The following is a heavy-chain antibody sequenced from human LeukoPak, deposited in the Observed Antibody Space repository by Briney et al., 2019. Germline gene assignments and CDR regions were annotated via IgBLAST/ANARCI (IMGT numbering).Heavy chain of an antibody. CDR2: ISYDGSNK. CDR1: GFTFSSYA. D-gene: IGHD6-6*01. Sequence: GGTLRLSCAASGFTFSSYAMHWVRQAPGKGLEWVAVISYDGSNKYYADSVKGRFTISRDNSKNTLYLQMNSLRAEDTAVYYCARDSIYSSSSIGAFDIWGQGTMVTVSS. V-gene: IGHV3-30*04. CDR3: ARDSIYSSSSIGAFDI. J-gene: IGHJ3*02.